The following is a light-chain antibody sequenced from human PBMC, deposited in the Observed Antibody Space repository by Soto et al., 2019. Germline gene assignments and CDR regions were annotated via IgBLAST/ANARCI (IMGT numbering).Light chain of an antibody. CDR1: QGIRND. J-gene: IGKJ3*01. Sequence: AIQMTQSPSSLSASVGDRVTITCRASQGIRNDLGWFQQKPGKAPKLLIYGASNLQSGVPSRFSGSGSGTDFTLTISSLQPEDFATYYCQQSYSTPLFTFGPGTKVDIK. CDR3: QQSYSTPLFT. V-gene: IGKV1-6*01. CDR2: GAS.